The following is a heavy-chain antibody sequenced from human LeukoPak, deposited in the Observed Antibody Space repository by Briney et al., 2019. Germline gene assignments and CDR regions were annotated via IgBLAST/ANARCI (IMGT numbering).Heavy chain of an antibody. D-gene: IGHD1-26*01. J-gene: IGHJ4*02. CDR3: ASGSSYFDL. V-gene: IGHV4-4*02. CDR2: VHLDGRT. Sequence: PSETLSLTCGVSGGSVINTNWWTWVRQPPGKGLEWIGEVHLDGRTNYNPSLESRLTMSVDVSENQVSLKLTSVTAADTAVYYCASGSSYFDLWGQGTLVTVSS. CDR1: GGSVINTNW.